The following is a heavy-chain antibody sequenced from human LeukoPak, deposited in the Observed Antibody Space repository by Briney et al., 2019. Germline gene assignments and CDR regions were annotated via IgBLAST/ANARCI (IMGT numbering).Heavy chain of an antibody. CDR3: AKLTIAVANSFSDY. V-gene: IGHV3-23*01. CDR1: GFTFSSYA. D-gene: IGHD6-19*01. CDR2: ISGSGDST. J-gene: IGHJ4*02. Sequence: GGSLGLSCAASGFTFSSYAMNWVRQAPGKGLEWVSVISGSGDSTYYADSVKGRFTISRDNSKNTLYLQMNSLRAEDTAVYYCAKLTIAVANSFSDYWGQGALVTVSS.